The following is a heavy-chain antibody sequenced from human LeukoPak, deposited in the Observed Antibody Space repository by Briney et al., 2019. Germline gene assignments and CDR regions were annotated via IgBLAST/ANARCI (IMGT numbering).Heavy chain of an antibody. D-gene: IGHD1-26*01. CDR1: GFTFSSYS. J-gene: IGHJ4*02. V-gene: IGHV3-48*02. CDR2: ITASGTAM. Sequence: GGSLRLSCAASGFTFSSYSMNWVRQAPGKGLEWVSHITASGTAMFYADSVKGRFTISRDNTKNSLYLQMNSLRDEDTAVYYCASSGSYRFDYWGQGTLVTVSS. CDR3: ASSGSYRFDY.